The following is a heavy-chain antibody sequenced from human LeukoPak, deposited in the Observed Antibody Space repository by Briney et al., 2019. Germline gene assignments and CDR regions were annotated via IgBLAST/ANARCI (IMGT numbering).Heavy chain of an antibody. D-gene: IGHD1-26*01. CDR1: GFTFSSYS. J-gene: IGHJ4*02. V-gene: IGHV3-48*02. CDR2: ITASGTAM. Sequence: GGSLRLSCAASGFTFSSYSMNWVRQAPGKGLEWVSHITASGTAMFYADSVKGRFTISRDNTKNSLYLQMNSLRDEDTAVYYCASSGSYRFDYWGQGTLVTVSS. CDR3: ASSGSYRFDY.